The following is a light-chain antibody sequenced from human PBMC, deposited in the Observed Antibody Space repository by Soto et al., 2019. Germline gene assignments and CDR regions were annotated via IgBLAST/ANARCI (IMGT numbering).Light chain of an antibody. J-gene: IGLJ1*01. Sequence: QSVLTQPASASGSPGRSITISCTGTSSDVGSYNYVSWYRQHPGKAPQLLIYDVTHRPAGVSSRFSGSKSDNTASLTISWLQAEDEADYYCSSYTDTTTRYVFGSGTKVTVL. V-gene: IGLV2-14*03. CDR3: SSYTDTTTRYV. CDR1: SSDVGSYNY. CDR2: DVT.